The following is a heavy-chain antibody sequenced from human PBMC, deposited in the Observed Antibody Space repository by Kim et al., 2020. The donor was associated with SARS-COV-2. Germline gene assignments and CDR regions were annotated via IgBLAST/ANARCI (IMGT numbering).Heavy chain of an antibody. J-gene: IGHJ5*02. CDR3: AGETAYYDFWSGYWDHNWFDP. V-gene: IGHV4-59*13. Sequence: SETLSLTCTVSGGSISSYYWSWIRQAPGKGLEWIGFTYYSGSANYNPSLKSRVTISVDKTTNQFSLKLSSVTAADAAVYYCAGETAYYDFWSGYWDHNWFDPWGQGTLVTVSS. D-gene: IGHD3-3*01. CDR2: TYYSGSA. CDR1: GGSISSYY.